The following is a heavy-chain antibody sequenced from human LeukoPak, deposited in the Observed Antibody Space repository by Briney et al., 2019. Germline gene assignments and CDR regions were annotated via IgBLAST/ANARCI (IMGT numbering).Heavy chain of an antibody. J-gene: IGHJ4*02. D-gene: IGHD2-15*01. CDR3: ARDGDCSGGSCFSGFDY. CDR1: GGSFSGYY. Sequence: SETLSLTCAVYGGSFSGYYWSWIRQPPGKGLEWIGEINHSGSTNYNPSLKSRVTISVDTSKNQFSLKLSSVTAADTAVYYCARDGDCSGGSCFSGFDYWGQGTLVTVSS. V-gene: IGHV4-34*01. CDR2: INHSGST.